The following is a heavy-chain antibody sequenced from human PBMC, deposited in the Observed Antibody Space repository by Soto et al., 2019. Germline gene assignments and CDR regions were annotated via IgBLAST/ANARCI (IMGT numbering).Heavy chain of an antibody. CDR3: APTVTKARHFDI. J-gene: IGHJ3*02. D-gene: IGHD4-17*01. CDR2: INPSFGTA. CDR1: GGTFSSYA. Sequence: ASVKVSCKASGGTFSSYAISWVRQAPGQGLEWMGRINPSFGTASYAQKLQGRVTMTRDTSTSTAYMELSSLRSEDTAVYYCAPTVTKARHFDIWGQGTMVTVSS. V-gene: IGHV1-69*05.